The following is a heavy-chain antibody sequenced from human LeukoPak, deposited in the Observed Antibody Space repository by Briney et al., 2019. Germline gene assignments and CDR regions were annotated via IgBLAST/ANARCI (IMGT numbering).Heavy chain of an antibody. CDR3: ARERGDYDSDNWFDS. J-gene: IGHJ5*01. CDR1: GGSIGSYF. Sequence: SETLSLTCTVSGGSIGSYFWSWIRQPPGKGLEWIGYIYYGGGTNYNPSFESRITISVDTSKNRISLNLMSVTASDTAIYYCARERGDYDSDNWFDSWGQGTLVTVSS. CDR2: IYYGGGT. V-gene: IGHV4-59*01. D-gene: IGHD4-17*01.